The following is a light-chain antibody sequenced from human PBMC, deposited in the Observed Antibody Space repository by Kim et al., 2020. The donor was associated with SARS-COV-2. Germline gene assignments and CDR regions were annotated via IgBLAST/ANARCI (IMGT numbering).Light chain of an antibody. J-gene: IGLJ1*01. V-gene: IGLV3-1*01. Sequence: PGQTASITCSGDKLGDKYACWYQQKPGQSPVLVIYQDSKRPSGIPERFSGSNSGNTATLTISGTQAMDEADYYCQAWDSSTTSYVFGTGTKVTVL. CDR2: QDS. CDR1: KLGDKY. CDR3: QAWDSSTTSYV.